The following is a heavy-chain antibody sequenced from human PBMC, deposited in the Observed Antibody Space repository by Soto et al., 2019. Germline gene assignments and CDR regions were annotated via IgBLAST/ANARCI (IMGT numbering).Heavy chain of an antibody. CDR2: IGTAGDT. V-gene: IGHV3-13*01. CDR3: AREGSDSSGLDAFDI. CDR1: GFTFSSYD. J-gene: IGHJ3*02. D-gene: IGHD3-22*01. Sequence: EVQLVESGGGLVQPGGSLRLSCAASGFTFSSYDRHWVRQATGERLEWVSAIGTAGDTYYPGSVKGRFTISRENAKNSLYLQMNSLRAGDTAVYYCAREGSDSSGLDAFDIWGQGTMVTVSS.